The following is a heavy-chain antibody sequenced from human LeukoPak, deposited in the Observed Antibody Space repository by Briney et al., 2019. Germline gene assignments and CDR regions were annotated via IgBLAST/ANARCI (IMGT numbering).Heavy chain of an antibody. Sequence: PSETLSLTCTVSGGSISSGGYYWSWIRQPPGKGLEWIGYIYYSGSTYYNPSLKSRVTISVDTSKNQFSLKLSSVTAADTAVYYCARLLNWNDVADAFDIWGQGTMVTVSS. V-gene: IGHV4-31*03. J-gene: IGHJ3*02. CDR2: IYYSGST. D-gene: IGHD1-20*01. CDR3: ARLLNWNDVADAFDI. CDR1: GGSISSGGYY.